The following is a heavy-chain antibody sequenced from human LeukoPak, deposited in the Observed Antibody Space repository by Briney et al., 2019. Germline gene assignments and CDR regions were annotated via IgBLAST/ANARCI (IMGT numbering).Heavy chain of an antibody. V-gene: IGHV4-59*01. CDR1: GGSISSYY. CDR2: IYYSGST. CDR3: ARTSYYYDSSGYPDY. Sequence: SETLSLTCTVSGGSISSYYWSWIRQPPGKGLEWIGYIYYSGSTNYNPSLKSRVTISVDTSKNQFSLKLSSVTAADTAVYYCARTSYYYDSSGYPDYWGQGTLVTVSS. D-gene: IGHD3-22*01. J-gene: IGHJ4*02.